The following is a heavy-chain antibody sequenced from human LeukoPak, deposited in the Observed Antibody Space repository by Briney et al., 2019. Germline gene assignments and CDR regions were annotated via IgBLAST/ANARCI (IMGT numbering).Heavy chain of an antibody. Sequence: PSETLSLTCTVSGGSITTYYWSWIRQTPGKGLEWIGFIFHSGSTNYNPSLKSRVTISLNTSKTQFSLKLSSATAADTAVYYCARVRIAVTGYYFDYWGQGTLVTVSS. CDR3: ARVRIAVTGYYFDY. D-gene: IGHD6-19*01. CDR2: IFHSGST. V-gene: IGHV4-59*01. CDR1: GGSITTYY. J-gene: IGHJ4*02.